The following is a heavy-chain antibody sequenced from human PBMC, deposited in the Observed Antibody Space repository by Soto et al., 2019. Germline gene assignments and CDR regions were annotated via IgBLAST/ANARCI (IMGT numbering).Heavy chain of an antibody. CDR2: IYHSGST. V-gene: IGHV4-30-2*01. J-gene: IGHJ3*02. CDR3: ARFHIVVVPAAMAGDDAFDI. Sequence: QLQLQESGSGLVKPSQTLSLTCAVSGGSISSGGYSWXXIXXPXXKXLXWIGYIYHSGSTYYNPSLKSRVTISVDRSKNQFSLKLSSVTAADTAVYYCARFHIVVVPAAMAGDDAFDIWGQGTMVTVSS. D-gene: IGHD2-2*01. CDR1: GGSISSGGYS.